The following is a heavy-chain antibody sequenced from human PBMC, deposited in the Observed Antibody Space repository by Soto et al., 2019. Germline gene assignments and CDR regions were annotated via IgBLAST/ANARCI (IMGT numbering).Heavy chain of an antibody. D-gene: IGHD4-17*01. CDR1: GFSFSSCA. CDR3: PKAVTTVTPLGYDS. CDR2: ISYDGNNK. V-gene: IGHV3-30*18. Sequence: PGGSLRLSCAASGFSFSSCAMHWVRQAPGKGLEWVAVISYDGNNKYYADSVKGRFIISRDNSKSTLYLQMNSLRTEDTAVYYCPKAVTTVTPLGYDSWGQG. J-gene: IGHJ4*02.